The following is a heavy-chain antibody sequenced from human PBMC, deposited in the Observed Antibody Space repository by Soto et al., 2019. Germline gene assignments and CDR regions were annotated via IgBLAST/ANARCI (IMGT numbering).Heavy chain of an antibody. Sequence: QVHLVESGGGLVKPGGSLRLSCAVSGFTFSDYYMSWVRQAPGKGLEWVSYITSTNNDAHYADSVKGRFTISRDNGKNSLYLQINSLRAEETAVYYWARSGSYWPLDHWGQGTLVTVSS. CDR2: ITSTNNDA. CDR1: GFTFSDYY. J-gene: IGHJ4*02. D-gene: IGHD1-26*01. V-gene: IGHV3-11*06. CDR3: ARSGSYWPLDH.